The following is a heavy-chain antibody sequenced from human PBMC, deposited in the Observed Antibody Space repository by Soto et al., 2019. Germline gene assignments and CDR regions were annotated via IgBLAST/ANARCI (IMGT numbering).Heavy chain of an antibody. CDR2: FDPEDGET. CDR3: ATALGPTTVVTADAFDI. D-gene: IGHD4-17*01. J-gene: IGHJ3*02. Sequence: AASVKVSCKVSGYTLTELSMHWVRQAPGKGLEWMGGFDPEDGETIYAQKFQGRVTMTEDTSTDTAYMELSSLRSEDTAVYYCATALGPTTVVTADAFDIWGQGTMVTVSS. V-gene: IGHV1-24*01. CDR1: GYTLTELS.